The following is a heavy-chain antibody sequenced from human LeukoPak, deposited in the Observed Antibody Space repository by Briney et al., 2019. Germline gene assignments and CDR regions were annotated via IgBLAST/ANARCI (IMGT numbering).Heavy chain of an antibody. D-gene: IGHD3-10*02. CDR2: IGSDGKT. J-gene: IGHJ6*02. CDR3: ARDLHYYVAMDV. CDR1: GFPFSSYV. V-gene: IGHV3-23*01. Sequence: GGALMHSCEAPGFPFSSYVMTWVPRAPGKGVEWVSSIGSDGKTHYSESVKGRFVIARDNCGGIVFLQLNSLRVEDTALYYCARDLHYYVAMDVWGQGTTVTVSS.